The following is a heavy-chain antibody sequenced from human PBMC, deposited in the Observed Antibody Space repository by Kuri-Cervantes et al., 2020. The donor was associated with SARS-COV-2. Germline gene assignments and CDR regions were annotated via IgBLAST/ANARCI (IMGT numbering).Heavy chain of an antibody. CDR2: ISAYSGNT. CDR3: ARAPASRWLQLPDY. V-gene: IGHV1-18*04. D-gene: IGHD5-24*01. Sequence: ASVKVSCKSSGYTFTGYYMHWVRQTPGQGLEWMGWISAYSGNTDYAQKFQGRVTTTTDTSTNKAYMELRSLRSDDTAVYYCARAPASRWLQLPDYWGQGTLVTVSS. CDR1: GYTFTGYY. J-gene: IGHJ4*02.